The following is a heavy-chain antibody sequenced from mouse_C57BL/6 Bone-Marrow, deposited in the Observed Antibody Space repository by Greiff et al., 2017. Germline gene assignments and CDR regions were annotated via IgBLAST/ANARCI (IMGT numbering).Heavy chain of an antibody. Sequence: QVQLKQSGAGLVMPGASVKLSCTASGYTFTSYWMHWVQQRPGQGLEWIGEIDPSDSSTNYNQTVKGKSTLTVDKSSSTAFLQLSSMTSEDSAVYYCAGDYYGSSYADWGPGTLVTVSA. J-gene: IGHJ3*01. CDR3: AGDYYGSSYAD. V-gene: IGHV1-69*01. D-gene: IGHD1-1*01. CDR1: GYTFTSYW. CDR2: IDPSDSST.